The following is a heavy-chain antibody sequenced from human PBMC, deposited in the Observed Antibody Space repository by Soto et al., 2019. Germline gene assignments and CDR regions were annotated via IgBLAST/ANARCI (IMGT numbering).Heavy chain of an antibody. CDR2: TSNTYST. Sequence: EVQLLESGGGLVQPGGSLRLSCAASGFTFSSYAMHWVRQAPGKGLEWVSTTSNTYSTYYAHSVKGRFTISRDHSKNTLFLQMNSLRAEDTAVYYCARWDYWGQGTLVTVSS. CDR1: GFTFSSYA. V-gene: IGHV3-23*01. J-gene: IGHJ4*02. CDR3: ARWDY.